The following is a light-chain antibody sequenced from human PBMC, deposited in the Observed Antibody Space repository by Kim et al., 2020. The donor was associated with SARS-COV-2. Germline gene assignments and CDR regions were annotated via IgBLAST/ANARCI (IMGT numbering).Light chain of an antibody. Sequence: GQKVNISCSGSSPNIGNNYVSWYQQLPGTAPKLLIYDNNKRPSVIPDRFSGSKSGTSATLGITGLQTGDEADYYCGTWDSSLSAVVFGGGTQLTVL. CDR1: SPNIGNNY. J-gene: IGLJ2*01. CDR3: GTWDSSLSAVV. CDR2: DNN. V-gene: IGLV1-51*01.